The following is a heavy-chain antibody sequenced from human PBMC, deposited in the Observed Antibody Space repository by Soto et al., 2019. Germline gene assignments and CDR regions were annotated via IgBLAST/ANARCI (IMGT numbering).Heavy chain of an antibody. V-gene: IGHV4-31*03. D-gene: IGHD2-15*01. CDR2: IYYSGST. Sequence: QVQLQESGPGLVKPSQTLSLTCTVSGGSISSGGYYWSWIRQHPGKGLEGIGYIYYSGSTYYNPSLKSRVTISVDTSKNQFSLKLSSVTAADTAVYYCARERYCSGGSCYEAFFDYWGQGTLVTVSS. CDR1: GGSISSGGYY. J-gene: IGHJ4*02. CDR3: ARERYCSGGSCYEAFFDY.